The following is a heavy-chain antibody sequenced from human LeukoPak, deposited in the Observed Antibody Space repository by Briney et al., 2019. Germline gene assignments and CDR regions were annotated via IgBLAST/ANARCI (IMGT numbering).Heavy chain of an antibody. CDR3: ARGVNSGWGFDY. J-gene: IGHJ4*02. V-gene: IGHV4-34*01. Sequence: GSLRLSCAVYGGSFSGYYWSWIRQPPGKGLEWIGEINHSGSTNYNPSLKSRVTISVDTSKNQSSLKLSSVTAADTAVYYCARGVNSGWGFDYWGQGTLVTVSS. CDR1: GGSFSGYY. CDR2: INHSGST. D-gene: IGHD6-19*01.